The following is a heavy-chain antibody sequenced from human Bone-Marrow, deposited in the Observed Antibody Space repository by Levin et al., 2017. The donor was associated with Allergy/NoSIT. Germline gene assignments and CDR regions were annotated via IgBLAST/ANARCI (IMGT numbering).Heavy chain of an antibody. J-gene: IGHJ4*02. D-gene: IGHD3-22*01. Sequence: GASVKVSCKTSGYTFTHFYMHWVRQAPGQGLEWMGWISPDSGATNYAQKFQGRVTMTSDTSISTAYMELSRLRSDDTAVYYCARAAQPFTFYDSDGYKYWGQGTLVTVSS. CDR2: ISPDSGAT. CDR3: ARAAQPFTFYDSDGYKY. V-gene: IGHV1-2*02. CDR1: GYTFTHFY.